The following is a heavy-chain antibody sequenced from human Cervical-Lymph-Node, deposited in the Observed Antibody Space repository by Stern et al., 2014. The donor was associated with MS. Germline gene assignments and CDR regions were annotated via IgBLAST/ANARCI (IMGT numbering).Heavy chain of an antibody. CDR3: ARPNLRHYYYYGMDV. J-gene: IGHJ6*02. V-gene: IGHV5-51*03. D-gene: IGHD4/OR15-4a*01. CDR2: IYPGDSDT. Sequence: EVQLLQSGAEVKKPGESLKISCKGSGYSFTSYWIGWVRQMPGKGLEWMGIIYPGDSDTRYSPSFQGQVTISADKSISTAYLQWSSLKASDTAMYYCARPNLRHYYYYGMDVWGQGTTVTVSS. CDR1: GYSFTSYW.